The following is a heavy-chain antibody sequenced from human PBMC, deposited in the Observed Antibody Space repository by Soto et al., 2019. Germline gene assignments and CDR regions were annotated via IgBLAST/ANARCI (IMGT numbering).Heavy chain of an antibody. CDR3: ALSHTVTTDY. Sequence: EVQLVESGGGLVQPGGSLRLSCAASGLTFTHYWMHWVRQAPGQGLVWVSRINSDESTTNYADSVKGRFTISRDNAKNTLYLQMNSLRAEDTAVYYCALSHTVTTDYWGQGTLVTVSS. D-gene: IGHD4-17*01. V-gene: IGHV3-74*01. CDR2: INSDESTT. CDR1: GLTFTHYW. J-gene: IGHJ4*02.